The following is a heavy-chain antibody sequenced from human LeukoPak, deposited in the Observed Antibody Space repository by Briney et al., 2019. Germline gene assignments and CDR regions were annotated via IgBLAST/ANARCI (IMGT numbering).Heavy chain of an antibody. V-gene: IGHV4-61*08. J-gene: IGHJ6*03. D-gene: IGHD6-13*01. Sequence: SQTLSLTCTVSGGSISSGGYYWSWIRQPPGKGLEWIGYIYYSGSTNYNPSLKSRVTISVDTSKNQFSLKLSSVTAADTAVYYCARGMISGAAAGKGKRGVMDVWGKGTTVTVSS. CDR2: IYYSGST. CDR1: GGSISSGGYY. CDR3: ARGMISGAAAGKGKRGVMDV.